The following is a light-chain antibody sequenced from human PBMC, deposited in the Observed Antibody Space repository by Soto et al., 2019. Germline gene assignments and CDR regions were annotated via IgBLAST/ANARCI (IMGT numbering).Light chain of an antibody. CDR1: QSVSG. CDR2: DAS. V-gene: IGKV3-15*01. J-gene: IGKJ2*01. Sequence: IVITQFSATLSLSPGERATPSCRASQSVSGMAWYQQKRGQAPRLVIYDASTRATGIPPRFSGGGSGTEFTVTISSLQSEDFAIYYCQQYDIWPPYTFGQGPRWIS. CDR3: QQYDIWPPYT.